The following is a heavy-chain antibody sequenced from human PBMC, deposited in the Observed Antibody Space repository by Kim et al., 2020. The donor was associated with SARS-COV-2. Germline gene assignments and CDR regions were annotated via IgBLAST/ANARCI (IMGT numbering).Heavy chain of an antibody. V-gene: IGHV1-69*13. CDR2: IIPIFGTA. J-gene: IGHJ4*02. D-gene: IGHD2-21*01. CDR3: AREGGDVVVPYAFES. CDR1: GDTFSNFA. Sequence: SVKVSCKSSGDTFSNFAISWVRQAPGQGLEWMGGIIPIFGTANYAQKFQGRVTITADESTTTAYMELSSLRSEDTAVYYCAREGGDVVVPYAFESWGQGTLVTVSS.